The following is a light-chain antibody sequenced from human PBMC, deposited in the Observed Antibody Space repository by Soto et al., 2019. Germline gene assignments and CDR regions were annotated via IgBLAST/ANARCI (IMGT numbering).Light chain of an antibody. V-gene: IGLV2-14*03. CDR3: SSYTATRTVV. J-gene: IGLJ3*02. CDR2: DVS. CDR1: SSDVGGYNH. Sequence: QSALTQPASVSGSPGQSITIACTGTSSDVGGYNHVSWYQVHPGKAPRIVIYDVSIRPPAVSDRFSGSTSGNTASLTISGLQAEDEADYYCSSYTATRTVVFGGGTKLTVL.